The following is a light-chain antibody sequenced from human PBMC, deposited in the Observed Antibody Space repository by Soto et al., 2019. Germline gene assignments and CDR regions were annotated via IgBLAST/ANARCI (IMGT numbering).Light chain of an antibody. CDR2: AAS. V-gene: IGKV1-39*01. CDR3: QQSYRTPL. J-gene: IGKJ3*01. Sequence: DIQMTQSPSSLSASVGDRVTSTFRASQSISSYLNWYQQKPGKAPKLLIYAASNLQSGVPSRFSGSGSGTDFTLSISSLQPEDFATYYCQQSYRTPLFGPGTKVDIK. CDR1: QSISSY.